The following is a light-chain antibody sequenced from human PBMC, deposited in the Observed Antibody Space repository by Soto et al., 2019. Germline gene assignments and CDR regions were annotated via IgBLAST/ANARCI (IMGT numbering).Light chain of an antibody. CDR2: DVT. J-gene: IGLJ1*01. V-gene: IGLV2-14*03. CDR1: SSDVGAYNY. CDR3: SSFTGGTTLGV. Sequence: QSALTQPASVSGSPGQSITISCTGTSSDVGAYNYVSWYQQYPGKAPKLLIYDVTDRPSGVSDRFSGSKSGNTASLSISGLRAEDEANYYCSSFTGGTTLGVFGTGTQLTVL.